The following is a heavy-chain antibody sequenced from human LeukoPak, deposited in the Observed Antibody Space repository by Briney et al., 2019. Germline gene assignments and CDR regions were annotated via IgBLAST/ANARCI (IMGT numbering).Heavy chain of an antibody. D-gene: IGHD6-19*01. Sequence: GGSLRLSCAASGFTFSSYAMSWVRQAPGKGLEWVANIKQDGSEKYYVDSVKGRFTISRDNAKNSLYLQMNSLRAEDTAVYYCARDLVSRQWLVYYFDYWGQGTLVTVSS. CDR3: ARDLVSRQWLVYYFDY. J-gene: IGHJ4*02. CDR2: IKQDGSEK. V-gene: IGHV3-7*01. CDR1: GFTFSSYA.